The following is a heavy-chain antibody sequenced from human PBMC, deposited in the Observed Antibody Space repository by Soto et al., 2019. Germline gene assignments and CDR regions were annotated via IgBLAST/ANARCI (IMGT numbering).Heavy chain of an antibody. J-gene: IGHJ4*02. V-gene: IGHV1-46*01. Sequence: ASVKVSCKASGYTFTSHYRHWVRQAPGQGLEWMAIINPYGGSTNYAQKFRGRVTLTMDTSTSTVYMEVSSLRSEDTAVYYCARDLPAAGLWGQGTLVTVSS. CDR1: GYTFTSHY. D-gene: IGHD6-13*01. CDR2: INPYGGST. CDR3: ARDLPAAGL.